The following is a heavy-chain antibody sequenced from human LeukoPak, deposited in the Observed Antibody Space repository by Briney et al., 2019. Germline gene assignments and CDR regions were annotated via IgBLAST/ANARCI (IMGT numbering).Heavy chain of an antibody. J-gene: IGHJ5*02. CDR3: ARDNSVGDNAWWFDP. Sequence: ASVKVSCKASGYSFTGHTLSAYYFQWVRQAPGQGLEWMGWINAKSGGTKYAEKFQGRVTMTRDMSTSTDYMELSSLRSEDTAIYYCARDNSVGDNAWWFDPWGQGTLVTVSS. V-gene: IGHV1-2*02. CDR1: GYSFTGHTLSAYY. CDR2: INAKSGGT. D-gene: IGHD1-26*01.